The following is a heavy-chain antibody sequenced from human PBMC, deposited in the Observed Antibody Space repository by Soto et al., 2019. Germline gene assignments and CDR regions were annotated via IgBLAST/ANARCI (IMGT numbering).Heavy chain of an antibody. CDR2: IYYSGST. CDR3: ARHQDYDYIWGSYRVPGYFDY. J-gene: IGHJ4*02. V-gene: IGHV4-39*01. Sequence: SETLSLTCTVSGGSISSSSYYWGWIRQPPGKGLEWIGSIYYSGSTYYNPSLKSRVTISVDTSKNQFSLKLSSVTAADTAVYYCARHQDYDYIWGSYRVPGYFDYWGQGTLVTVSS. D-gene: IGHD3-16*02. CDR1: GGSISSSSYY.